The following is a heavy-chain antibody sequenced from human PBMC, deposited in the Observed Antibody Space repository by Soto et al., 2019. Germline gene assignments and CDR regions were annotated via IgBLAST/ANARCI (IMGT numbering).Heavy chain of an antibody. J-gene: IGHJ6*02. CDR3: AGARYYDYVWGSYRYYYYYGMDV. CDR1: GGSFSGYY. Sequence: ASETLSLTCAVYGGSFSGYYWSWIRQPPGKGLEWIGEINHSGSTNYNPSLKSRVTISVDTSKNQFSLKLSSVTAADTAVYYCAGARYYDYVWGSYRYYYYYGMDVWGQGTTVTVSS. D-gene: IGHD3-16*02. V-gene: IGHV4-34*01. CDR2: INHSGST.